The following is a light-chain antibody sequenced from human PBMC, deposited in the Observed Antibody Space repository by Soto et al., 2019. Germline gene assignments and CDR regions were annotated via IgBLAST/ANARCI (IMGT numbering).Light chain of an antibody. CDR2: HAS. Sequence: EIVMTQSPATLSVSPGERAALSCRASESVNTNLAWYQQKPGQAPRLLIYHASTRATGIPDRFSGSGSGTDFTLTISRLEPEDFAVYYCQQYGSSGTFGQGTKVDIK. J-gene: IGKJ1*01. V-gene: IGKV3-20*01. CDR3: QQYGSSGT. CDR1: ESVNTN.